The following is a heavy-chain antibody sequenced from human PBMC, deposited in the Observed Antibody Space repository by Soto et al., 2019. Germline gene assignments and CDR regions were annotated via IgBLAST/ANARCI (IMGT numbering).Heavy chain of an antibody. CDR2: IYYSGST. CDR1: GGSISSGDYY. V-gene: IGHV4-30-4*01. CDR3: ARAQNYYDSSGYYSSYYYYGMDV. J-gene: IGHJ6*02. Sequence: QVQLQESGPGLVKPSQTLSLTCTVSGGSISSGDYYWSWIRQPPGKGLEWIGYIYYSGSTYYNPSLKSRVTISVDTSKNQFPLKLSSVTAADTAVYYCARAQNYYDSSGYYSSYYYYGMDVWGQGTTVTVSS. D-gene: IGHD3-22*01.